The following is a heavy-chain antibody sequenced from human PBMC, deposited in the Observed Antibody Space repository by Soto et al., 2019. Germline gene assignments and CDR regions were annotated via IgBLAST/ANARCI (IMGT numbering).Heavy chain of an antibody. D-gene: IGHD3-3*01. CDR2: ISGSSEST. Sequence: GGSLRLSCAASGFAFSSYAMSWVRQAPGKGLEWVSSISGSSESTYYAESVKGRFTISRDSSKNTLYLQLNSLRAEDTALYYCAKDPSYYDFWSGPGGWFDPWGQGTLVTVSS. V-gene: IGHV3-23*01. J-gene: IGHJ5*02. CDR3: AKDPSYYDFWSGPGGWFDP. CDR1: GFAFSSYA.